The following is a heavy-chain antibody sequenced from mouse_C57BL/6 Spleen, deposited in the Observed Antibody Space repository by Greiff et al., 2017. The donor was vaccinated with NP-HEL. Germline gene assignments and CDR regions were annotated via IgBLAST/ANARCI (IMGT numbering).Heavy chain of an antibody. CDR3: ARSGKRDAMDY. CDR2: IHPNSGST. J-gene: IGHJ4*01. Sequence: VQLQQPGAELVKPGASVKLSCKASGYTFTSYWMHWVKQRPGQGLEWIGMIHPNSGSTNYNEKFKSKATLTVDKSSSTAYMQLSSLTSEDSAVYYCARSGKRDAMDYWGQGTSVTVSS. CDR1: GYTFTSYW. D-gene: IGHD2-1*01. V-gene: IGHV1-64*01.